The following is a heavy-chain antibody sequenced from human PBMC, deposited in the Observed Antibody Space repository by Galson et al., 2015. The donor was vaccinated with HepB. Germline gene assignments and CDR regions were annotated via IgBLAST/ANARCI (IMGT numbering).Heavy chain of an antibody. CDR1: GFTFSRYA. Sequence: SLRLSCAASGFTFSRYAMSWVRQAPGKGLEWVSAISCSGGSTYYADSVKGRFTISRDNSKNTLYLQMNSLRAEDTAVYYCAKDRSEPLLWFAELPVRNGMDVWGQVTTVTVSS. J-gene: IGHJ6*02. V-gene: IGHV3-23*01. CDR3: AKDRSEPLLWFAELPVRNGMDV. CDR2: ISCSGGST. D-gene: IGHD3-10*01.